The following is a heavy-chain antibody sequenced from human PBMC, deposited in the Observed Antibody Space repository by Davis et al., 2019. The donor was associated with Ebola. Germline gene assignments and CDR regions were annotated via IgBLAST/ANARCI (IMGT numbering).Heavy chain of an antibody. J-gene: IGHJ6*02. CDR2: INHNGDT. CDR1: GGSFSGPY. V-gene: IGHV4-34*01. D-gene: IGHD2-2*02. Sequence: SETLSLTCAVYGGSFSGPYWTWIRQSPGKGLEWVGAINHNGDTDYNPSLSGRLILSVDTSKNQFSLNLTSLTAADTAVYFCARGAVGYCNSATCYNYIYGLDVWGQGTPVTVSS. CDR3: ARGAVGYCNSATCYNYIYGLDV.